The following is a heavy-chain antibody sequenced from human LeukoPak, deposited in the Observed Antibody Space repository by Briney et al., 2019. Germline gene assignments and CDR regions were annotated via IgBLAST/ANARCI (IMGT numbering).Heavy chain of an antibody. Sequence: GRSLRLSCAASGFTFSNYGMHWVRQAPGKGLEGVAVISYDGSNKYYADSVKGRFTFSRDNSKNTLYLQMSSLRAEDTAVYYCAKEKGIYCSSIDCSPGMDVWGQGTTVTVSS. CDR1: GFTFSNYG. J-gene: IGHJ6*02. D-gene: IGHD2-2*01. CDR2: ISYDGSNK. V-gene: IGHV3-30*18. CDR3: AKEKGIYCSSIDCSPGMDV.